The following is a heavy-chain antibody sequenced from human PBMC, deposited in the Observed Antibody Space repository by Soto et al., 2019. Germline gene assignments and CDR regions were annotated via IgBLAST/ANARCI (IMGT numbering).Heavy chain of an antibody. D-gene: IGHD3-3*01. V-gene: IGHV4-59*01. CDR3: ARTYYDFWSGYWRWFDP. Sequence: SDTLSLTCTVSGGSISSYYWSWIRQPPGKGLEWIGYIYYSGSTNYNPSLKSRVTISVDTSKNQFSLKLSSVTAADTAVYYCARTYYDFWSGYWRWFDPWGQGTLVTVS. J-gene: IGHJ5*02. CDR1: GGSISSYY. CDR2: IYYSGST.